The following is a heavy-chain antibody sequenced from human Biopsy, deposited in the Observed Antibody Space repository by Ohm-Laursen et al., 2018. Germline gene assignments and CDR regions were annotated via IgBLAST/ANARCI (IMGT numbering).Heavy chain of an antibody. CDR2: IFDRGTT. CDR3: ARDRDRRGWFDP. V-gene: IGHV4-4*07. D-gene: IGHD1-14*01. Sequence: SQTLSLTCTLSGDSISRSYWSWIRQSPGKGLEWVGRIFDRGTTNYNPSLKSRVTMSVGTSKNKFSLRVSSVTAADTAVYYCARDRDRRGWFDPWGQGTLVTVSS. J-gene: IGHJ5*02. CDR1: GDSISRSY.